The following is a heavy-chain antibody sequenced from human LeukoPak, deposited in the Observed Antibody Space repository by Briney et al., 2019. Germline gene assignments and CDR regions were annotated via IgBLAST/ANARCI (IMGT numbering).Heavy chain of an antibody. J-gene: IGHJ4*02. Sequence: PGGSLRLSCDACGFTVSTNYMAWVRQAPGEGLEWVSVIYNVGTKFYADSVKGRFTISRDNPDNTLHLQMNSLRVEDTAVYYCVREGGYCSTTNCPLGYWGQGTLVTVSS. V-gene: IGHV3-66*01. CDR3: VREGGYCSTTNCPLGY. CDR1: GFTVSTNY. D-gene: IGHD2-2*01. CDR2: IYNVGTK.